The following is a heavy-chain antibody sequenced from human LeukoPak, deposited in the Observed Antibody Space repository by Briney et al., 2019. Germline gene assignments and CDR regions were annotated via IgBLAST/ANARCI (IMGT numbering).Heavy chain of an antibody. D-gene: IGHD3-3*01. Sequence: SETLSLTCAVYGGSFSGYYWSWIRQPPGKGLEWFGEINHSGSTNYNPSLKSRVTISVDTSKNQFSLKLSSVTAADTAVYYCARLYYDFWSGYYKALNWFDPWSQGTLVTVSS. CDR1: GGSFSGYY. CDR2: INHSGST. CDR3: ARLYYDFWSGYYKALNWFDP. J-gene: IGHJ5*02. V-gene: IGHV4-34*01.